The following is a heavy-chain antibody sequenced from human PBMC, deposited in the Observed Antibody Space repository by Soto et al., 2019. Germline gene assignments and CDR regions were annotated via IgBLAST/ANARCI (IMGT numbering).Heavy chain of an antibody. J-gene: IGHJ4*02. CDR1: GGSISSGDYY. CDR3: ARTYGGDYFDS. CDR2: IYYRGRT. V-gene: IGHV4-30-4*01. Sequence: QVQLQESGPGLVKPSQTLSLTCTVSGGSISSGDYYWAWIRQPPGKGLEWIGHIYYRGRTYYNPSLKSRVTISVDTSKNQFSLNLNSVTASDTAVYFCARTYGGDYFDSWDQGTLVTVSS. D-gene: IGHD2-21*01.